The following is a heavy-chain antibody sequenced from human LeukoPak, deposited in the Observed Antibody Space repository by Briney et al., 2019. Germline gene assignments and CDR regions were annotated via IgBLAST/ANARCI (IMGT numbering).Heavy chain of an antibody. V-gene: IGHV4-59*12. J-gene: IGHJ4*02. D-gene: IGHD5-18*01. CDR3: ARSGRGYSYGPMYYFDY. CDR2: IYYSGST. CDR1: GGSISSYY. Sequence: PSETLSLTCTVSGGSISSYYWSWIRQPPGKGLEWIGYIYYSGSTNYNPSLKSRVTISVDTSKNQFSLKLRSVTAADTAVYYCARSGRGYSYGPMYYFDYWGQGTLVTVSS.